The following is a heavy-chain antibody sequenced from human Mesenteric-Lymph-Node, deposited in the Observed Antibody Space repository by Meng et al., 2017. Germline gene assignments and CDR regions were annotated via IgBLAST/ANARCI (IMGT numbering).Heavy chain of an antibody. V-gene: IGHV3-7*01. J-gene: IGHJ4*02. D-gene: IGHD5-12*01. CDR1: GFIFSQHW. CDR2: IKQDGSEK. CDR3: ARDVGALDVVITGTVDY. Sequence: GGSLRLSCATSGFIFSQHWMSWVRQTPGKGLEWVANIKQDGSEKYYVESVKGRFTISRDNADNSLYLQMNSLRAEDTAVYYCARDVGALDVVITGTVDYWGQGTLVTVSS.